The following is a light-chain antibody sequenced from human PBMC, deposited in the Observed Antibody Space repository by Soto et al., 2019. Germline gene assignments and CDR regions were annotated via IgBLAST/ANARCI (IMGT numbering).Light chain of an antibody. V-gene: IGLV1-44*01. CDR3: AGWDDSLNGYV. CDR2: RNN. J-gene: IGLJ1*01. Sequence: HSVLTQPPSASGTPGQRVTISCSGSSSNIGSNTVNWYKQLPGTAPKLLIYRNNERPSGVPDRFSGSKSGTSASLAISGLQSEDEADYYCAGWDDSLNGYVFGTGTKVTVL. CDR1: SSNIGSNT.